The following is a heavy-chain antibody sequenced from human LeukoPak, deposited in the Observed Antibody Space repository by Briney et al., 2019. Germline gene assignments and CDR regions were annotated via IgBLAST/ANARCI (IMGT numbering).Heavy chain of an antibody. D-gene: IGHD1-26*01. V-gene: IGHV1-2*02. Sequence: ASVKVPCKASGYTFTGYYIHWVRQAPGQGFEWMGWVNPNSGGTDYAQKFQGRVTMTRDTSISTAYMELSRLRSDDTAVYYSARVTWVGATGDAFDIWGQGTMVTVSS. CDR2: VNPNSGGT. CDR1: GYTFTGYY. CDR3: ARVTWVGATGDAFDI. J-gene: IGHJ3*02.